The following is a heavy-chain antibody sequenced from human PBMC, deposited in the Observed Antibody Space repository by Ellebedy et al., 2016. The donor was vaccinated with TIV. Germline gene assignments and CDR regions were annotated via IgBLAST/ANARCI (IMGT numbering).Heavy chain of an antibody. J-gene: IGHJ4*02. Sequence: GESLKISCAASGFTFSNYWMNWVRQAPGKGLEWVANIKQDGSEKYYVDSVEGRFAISRDNAKNSMYLQMYSLRDEDTAVYYCARDQWLGRAYYFDYWGQGTLLTVSS. CDR3: ARDQWLGRAYYFDY. CDR1: GFTFSNYW. CDR2: IKQDGSEK. V-gene: IGHV3-7*01. D-gene: IGHD6-19*01.